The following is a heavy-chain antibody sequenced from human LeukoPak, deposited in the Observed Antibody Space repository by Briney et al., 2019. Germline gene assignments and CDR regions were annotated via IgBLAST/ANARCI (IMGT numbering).Heavy chain of an antibody. CDR1: GFTFSSYE. V-gene: IGHV3-48*03. CDR2: ISSSGGTI. D-gene: IGHD5-12*01. CDR3: TRGSGFETGDY. J-gene: IGHJ4*02. Sequence: GGSLRLSCAASGFTFSSYEMNWVRQAPGKGLEWVSYISSSGGTIYYADSVKGRFTVSRDNAKNTFHLQMQSLKVEDTAIYYCTRGSGFETGDYWGQGTLVTVSS.